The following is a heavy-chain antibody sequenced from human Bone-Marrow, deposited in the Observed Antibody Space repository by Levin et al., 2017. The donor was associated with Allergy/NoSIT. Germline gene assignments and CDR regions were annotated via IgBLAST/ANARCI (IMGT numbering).Heavy chain of an antibody. D-gene: IGHD3-9*01. CDR1: GFSFSIYW. CDR2: MDRDGSEK. Sequence: GGSLRLSCSASGFSFSIYWMNWVRQAPGKGLEWVASMDRDGSEKYYVDSVKGRFTISRDNAHSSLYLQMNSLRGEDTAVYYCARGMLDDVLTGLDYWGQGSLVTVSS. V-gene: IGHV3-7*01. J-gene: IGHJ4*02. CDR3: ARGMLDDVLTGLDY.